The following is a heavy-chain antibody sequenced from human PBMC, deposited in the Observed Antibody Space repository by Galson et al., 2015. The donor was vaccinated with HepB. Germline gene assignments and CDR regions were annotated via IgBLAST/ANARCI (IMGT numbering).Heavy chain of an antibody. V-gene: IGHV1-69*13. CDR3: ARDLKWVNDFWSGYPIESLDP. Sequence: SVKVSCKASGGTFSSYAISWVRQAPGQGLEWMGGIIPIFGTANYAQKFQGRVTITADESTSTAYMELSSLRSEDTAVYYCARDLKWVNDFWSGYPIESLDPWGQGTLVTVSS. D-gene: IGHD3-3*01. CDR1: GGTFSSYA. CDR2: IIPIFGTA. J-gene: IGHJ5*02.